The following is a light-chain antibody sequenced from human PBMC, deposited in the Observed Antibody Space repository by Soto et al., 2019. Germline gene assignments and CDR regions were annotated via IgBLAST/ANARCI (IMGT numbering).Light chain of an antibody. V-gene: IGLV2-14*01. CDR2: EVT. CDR1: SGDIGSYNR. CDR3: SSYTNINTRACV. J-gene: IGLJ1*01. Sequence: QSVLTQPASVSGSPGQSITISCTGTSGDIGSYNRVSWYQQHPGKAPKLIIYEVTDRPSGVSNRFSGSKSGNTASLTISGLQAEDEAEYYCSSYTNINTRACVFGTGTKLTVL.